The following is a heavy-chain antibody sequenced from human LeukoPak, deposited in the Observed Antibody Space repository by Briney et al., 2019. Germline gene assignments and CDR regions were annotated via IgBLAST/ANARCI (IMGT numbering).Heavy chain of an antibody. CDR2: IYYSGST. Sequence: SETLSLTCTVSGGSISSSSYYWGWIRQPPGKGLEWIGSIYYSGSTYYNPSLKSRVTISVDTSKNQFSLKLSSVTAADTAVYYCARVPVVGSVGAIMYYFDYWGQGTLVTVSS. CDR1: GGSISSSSYY. J-gene: IGHJ4*02. D-gene: IGHD1-26*01. CDR3: ARVPVVGSVGAIMYYFDY. V-gene: IGHV4-39*07.